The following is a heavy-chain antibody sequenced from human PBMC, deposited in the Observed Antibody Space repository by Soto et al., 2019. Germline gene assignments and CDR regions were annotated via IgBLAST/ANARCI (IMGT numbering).Heavy chain of an antibody. Sequence: GRLLRLSCAASGFTISSHTMSWVSKATGKGLEWVSAITGSAGSTYYADSVKGRFTISRDNSKTTLYLQMNSLRAEDTAVYYCAKDSFGDYAPYYFDNWGQGTLVTVSS. CDR2: ITGSAGST. CDR1: GFTISSHT. V-gene: IGHV3-23*01. CDR3: AKDSFGDYAPYYFDN. D-gene: IGHD4-17*01. J-gene: IGHJ4*02.